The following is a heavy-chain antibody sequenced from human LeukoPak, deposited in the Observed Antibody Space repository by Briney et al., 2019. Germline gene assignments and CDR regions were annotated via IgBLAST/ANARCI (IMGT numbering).Heavy chain of an antibody. D-gene: IGHD3-10*01. J-gene: IGHJ4*02. Sequence: GASVKVSCKASNYSFTSYGISWVRQAPGQGLEWMAWINAYNGDTNYAQKLQGRVTLTTETPTSTAYMELRSLRSDDTAVYYCARDGSGVWFDYWGQGTLVTVSS. V-gene: IGHV1-18*01. CDR3: ARDGSGVWFDY. CDR2: INAYNGDT. CDR1: NYSFTSYG.